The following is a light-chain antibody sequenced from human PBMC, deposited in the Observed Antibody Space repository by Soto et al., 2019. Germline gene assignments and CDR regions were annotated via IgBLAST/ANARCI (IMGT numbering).Light chain of an antibody. CDR3: QQYGSASIT. Sequence: EIVLRQSPATLSLSPGDIATLSCRASQSVSSSYLAWYQQKPGQAPRLLIYGASSRATGIPDRFSGSGSGTDFTLTISRLEPEDFAVYYCQQYGSASITFGQGTRLEIK. CDR1: QSVSSSY. V-gene: IGKV3-20*01. J-gene: IGKJ5*01. CDR2: GAS.